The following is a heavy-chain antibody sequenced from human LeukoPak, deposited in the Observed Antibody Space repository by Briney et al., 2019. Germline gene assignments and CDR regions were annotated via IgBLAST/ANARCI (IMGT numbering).Heavy chain of an antibody. CDR2: IKQDGSEK. J-gene: IGHJ4*02. D-gene: IGHD6-13*01. CDR3: AKAGSSWYEY. CDR1: GFTFSSYW. Sequence: PGGSLRLSCAASGFTFSSYWMSWVRQAPGRGLEWVADIKQDGSEKYYVDSLKGRFTISRDNAKNSLYLQMNSLRAEDTAVYYCAKAGSSWYEYWGQGTLVTASS. V-gene: IGHV3-7*01.